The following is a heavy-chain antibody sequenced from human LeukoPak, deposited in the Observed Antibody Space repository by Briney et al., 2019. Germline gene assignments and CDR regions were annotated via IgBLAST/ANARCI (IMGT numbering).Heavy chain of an antibody. V-gene: IGHV3-33*01. Sequence: PGGSLRLSCAASGFTFSANGMHWVRQAPGKGLEWVALIWYDGSNKYYADSVKGRFTISRDNSKNTLFLHMHSLRAEDTAVYYCARPRSAAALYSGDWYLDSWGQGTLVTVAS. CDR2: IWYDGSNK. CDR1: GFTFSANG. J-gene: IGHJ4*02. CDR3: ARPRSAAALYSGDWYLDS. D-gene: IGHD6-19*01.